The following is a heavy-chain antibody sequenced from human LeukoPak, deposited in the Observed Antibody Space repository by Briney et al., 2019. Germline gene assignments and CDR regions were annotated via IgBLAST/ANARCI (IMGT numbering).Heavy chain of an antibody. V-gene: IGHV1-2*02. D-gene: IGHD3-10*01. J-gene: IGHJ4*02. Sequence: ASVKVSCKASGYSFTDYYMHWVRQAPGQGLEWMGWMSPRSGDTSYAQKFQGRVTKNRDTSINTVDMELSGLTSDDTAVFYCARGREIHGGSDTKLDDYWGQGTLVTVSS. CDR3: ARGREIHGGSDTKLDDY. CDR1: GYSFTDYY. CDR2: MSPRSGDT.